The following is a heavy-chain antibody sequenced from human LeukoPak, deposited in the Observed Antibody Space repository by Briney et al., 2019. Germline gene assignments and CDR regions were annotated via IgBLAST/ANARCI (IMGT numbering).Heavy chain of an antibody. CDR2: INHGGST. CDR3: ARADSVFDYYYYMDV. J-gene: IGHJ6*03. V-gene: IGHV4-34*01. Sequence: SETLSLTCAVYGGSFSGYYWSWIRQPPGKGLEWIGEINHGGSTNYNPSLKSRVTISVDTSKNQFSLKLSSVTAADTAVYYCARADSVFDYYYYMDVWGKGTTVTVSS. CDR1: GGSFSGYY. D-gene: IGHD5/OR15-5a*01.